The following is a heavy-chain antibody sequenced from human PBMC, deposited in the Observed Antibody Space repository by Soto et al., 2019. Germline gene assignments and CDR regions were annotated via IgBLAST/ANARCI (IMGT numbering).Heavy chain of an antibody. Sequence: TLSLTCAVSGGSISSGGYSGSWIRQPPGKGLEWIGYIYHSGSTYYNPSLKSRVTISVDRSKNQFSLKLSSVTAADTAVYYCARAGTGFGELLNYFDYWGQGTLVTVSS. J-gene: IGHJ4*02. CDR2: IYHSGST. CDR3: ARAGTGFGELLNYFDY. CDR1: GGSISSGGYS. D-gene: IGHD3-10*01. V-gene: IGHV4-30-2*01.